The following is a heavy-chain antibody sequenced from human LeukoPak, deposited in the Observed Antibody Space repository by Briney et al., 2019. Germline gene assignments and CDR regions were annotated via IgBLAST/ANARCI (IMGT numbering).Heavy chain of an antibody. D-gene: IGHD3-22*01. CDR3: TTRSQPIIDSSDPYARGIDY. J-gene: IGHJ4*02. CDR1: GFTFSNAW. CDR2: IKSKTDGGTT. Sequence: GGSLRLSCAASGFTFSNAWMNWVRQAPGKGLEWVGRIKSKTDGGTTDYAAPVKGRFTISRDDSKNTLYLQMNSLKTEDTAVYYCTTRSQPIIDSSDPYARGIDYWGQGTLVTVSS. V-gene: IGHV3-15*07.